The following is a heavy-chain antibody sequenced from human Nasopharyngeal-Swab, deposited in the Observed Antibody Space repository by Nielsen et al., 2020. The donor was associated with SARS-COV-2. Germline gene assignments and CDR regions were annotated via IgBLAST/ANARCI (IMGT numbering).Heavy chain of an antibody. Sequence: SETLSLTCAVSGGSISSSNWWSWVRQPPGKGLEWIGEIYHSGSTNYNPSLKSRVTISVDKSKYQFSLKLSSVTAADTAVYYCASFYYGSSGSVGAFDIWGQGTMVTVSS. CDR3: ASFYYGSSGSVGAFDI. CDR1: GGSISSSNW. D-gene: IGHD3-22*01. J-gene: IGHJ3*02. CDR2: IYHSGST. V-gene: IGHV4-4*02.